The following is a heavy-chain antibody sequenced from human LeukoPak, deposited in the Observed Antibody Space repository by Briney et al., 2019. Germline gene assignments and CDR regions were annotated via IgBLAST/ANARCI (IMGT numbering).Heavy chain of an antibody. J-gene: IGHJ3*02. CDR1: GFTFSSYA. D-gene: IGHD6-19*01. CDR3: AKDQGYSSAWYSRDGFDM. V-gene: IGHV3-23*01. Sequence: GGSLRLSCAASGFTFSSYAMSWVRQAPGKGLEWVSAISKSGDSTFYADSVKGRFTISRDNSQNTLYVQMNSLRAEDTAVYYCAKDQGYSSAWYSRDGFDMWGQGTMVTVSS. CDR2: ISKSGDST.